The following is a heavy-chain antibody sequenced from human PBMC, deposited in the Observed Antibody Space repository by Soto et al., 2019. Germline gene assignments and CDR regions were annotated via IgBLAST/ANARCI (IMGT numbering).Heavy chain of an antibody. CDR1: GYSFTSYW. V-gene: IGHV5-51*01. Sequence: PGESLKISCKGSGYSFTSYWIGWVRQMPGKGLEWMGIIYPGDSDTRYSPSFQGQVTISADKSISTAYLQWSSLKASDTAMYYCARAYTGRLPRRADYYYALDVWGQGTKVTVSS. CDR2: IYPGDSDT. D-gene: IGHD2-15*01. J-gene: IGHJ6*02. CDR3: ARAYTGRLPRRADYYYALDV.